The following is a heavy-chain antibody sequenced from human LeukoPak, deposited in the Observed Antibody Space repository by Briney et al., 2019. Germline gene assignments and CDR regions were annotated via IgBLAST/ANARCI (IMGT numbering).Heavy chain of an antibody. CDR2: ISYDENDK. V-gene: IGHV3-30-3*01. CDR3: ARVIPTYSGSYYGAFGL. J-gene: IGHJ3*01. CDR1: GFTFSSYA. Sequence: PGRSLRLSCAASGFTFSSYAMHWVRQAPGKGLEWVSIISYDENDKSYADSVKGRFTISRDNSKNSLYLQMHSLRTEDTALYYCARVIPTYSGSYYGAFGLWGQGTMVIVAS. D-gene: IGHD1-26*01.